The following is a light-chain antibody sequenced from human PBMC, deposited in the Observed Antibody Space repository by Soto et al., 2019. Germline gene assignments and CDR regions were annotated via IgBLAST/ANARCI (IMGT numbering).Light chain of an antibody. CDR2: AAS. J-gene: IGKJ4*01. CDR1: QGITIW. V-gene: IGKV1D-12*01. Sequence: EIQMTQSPSSVSGSVGDRVTITCRASQGITIWIAWYQQKPGKAPKLLIYAASILQSGVPSRFSGSGSGTDFTLTISSLQPEDFATYYCQQANNFPLTFGGGTKVEIK. CDR3: QQANNFPLT.